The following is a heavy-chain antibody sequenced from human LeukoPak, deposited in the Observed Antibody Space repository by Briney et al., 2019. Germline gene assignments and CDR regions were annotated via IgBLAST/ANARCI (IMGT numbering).Heavy chain of an antibody. CDR3: ARAYPEVGYYYYYMDV. V-gene: IGHV1-24*01. CDR2: FDPEDGET. J-gene: IGHJ6*03. D-gene: IGHD1-14*01. CDR1: GYTLTELS. Sequence: ASVKVSCKVSGYTLTELSMHWVRQAPGKGLEWMGGFDPEDGETIYAQKFQGRVTITADESTSTAYMELSSLRSEDTAVYYCARAYPEVGYYYYYMDVWGKGTTVTISS.